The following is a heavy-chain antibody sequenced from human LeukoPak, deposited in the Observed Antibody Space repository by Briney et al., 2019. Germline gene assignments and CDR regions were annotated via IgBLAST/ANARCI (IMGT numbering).Heavy chain of an antibody. Sequence: GGSQRLSCAASGFTFSSYWMSWVRQAPGKGLEWVANIKQDGSEKYYVDSVKGRFTISRDNAKNSLYLQMNSLRAEDTAVYYCARGLRYYYYYGMDVWGQGTTVTVSS. J-gene: IGHJ6*02. V-gene: IGHV3-7*03. CDR1: GFTFSSYW. D-gene: IGHD3-16*01. CDR2: IKQDGSEK. CDR3: ARGLRYYYYYGMDV.